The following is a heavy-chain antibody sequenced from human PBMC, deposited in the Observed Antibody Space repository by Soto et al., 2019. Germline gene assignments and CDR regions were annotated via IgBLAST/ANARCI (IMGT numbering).Heavy chain of an antibody. CDR1: EFTFSSYG. V-gene: IGHV3-33*01. CDR3: ASLRLDGMDV. CDR2: IWYDGSNK. J-gene: IGHJ6*02. Sequence: QVQLVESGGGVAQPGRPLRLSGEASEFTFSSYGIHWVRRAPAKGLEWVAVIWYDGSNKYYADSVKGRFTISRDNSKNTLYLQMNSLRAEDTAVYYCASLRLDGMDVWGQGTTVTVSS. D-gene: IGHD5-12*01.